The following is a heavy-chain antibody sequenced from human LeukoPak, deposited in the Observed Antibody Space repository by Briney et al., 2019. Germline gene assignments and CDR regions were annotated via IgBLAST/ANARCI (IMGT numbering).Heavy chain of an antibody. D-gene: IGHD3/OR15-3a*01. CDR2: IWYDGSNK. V-gene: IGHV3-33*01. CDR1: GFTFSSYG. J-gene: IGHJ4*02. Sequence: GGSLRLSCAASGFTFSSYGMHWVRQAPGKGLEWVAVIWYDGSNKYYADSVKGRYTISRDNSKDTLYLQMNSLRAEDTAVYYCARGDNDKSVSFGYWGQGTLVTVSS. CDR3: ARGDNDKSVSFGY.